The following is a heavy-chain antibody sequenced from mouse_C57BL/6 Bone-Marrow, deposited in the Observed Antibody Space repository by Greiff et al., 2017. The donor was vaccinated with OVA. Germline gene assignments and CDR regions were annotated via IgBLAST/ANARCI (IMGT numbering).Heavy chain of an antibody. Sequence: EVKLMESGGGLVKPGGSLKLSCAASGFTFSDYGMHWVRQAPEKRLEWVAYISNGGGSTYYPDTVKGRFTISRDNAKNTLYLQMSRLKSEDTAMYYCARLSTTVVEYAIDYWGQGTSVTVSS. CDR1: GFTFSDYG. D-gene: IGHD1-1*01. J-gene: IGHJ4*01. V-gene: IGHV5-12*01. CDR2: ISNGGGST. CDR3: ARLSTTVVEYAIDY.